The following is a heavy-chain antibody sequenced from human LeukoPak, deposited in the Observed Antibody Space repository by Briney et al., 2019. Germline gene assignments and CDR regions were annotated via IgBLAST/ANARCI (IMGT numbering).Heavy chain of an antibody. CDR2: ISSSGSTI. CDR1: GFTFSSYE. J-gene: IGHJ4*02. CDR3: ARGVSDCYDSSGYYLGFDY. Sequence: PGGSLRLSCAASGFTFSSYEMNWVRQAPGKGLEWVSYISSSGSTIYYADSVKGRFTISRDNAKNSLYLQMNSLRAEDTAVYYCARGVSDCYDSSGYYLGFDYWGQGTLVTVSS. V-gene: IGHV3-48*03. D-gene: IGHD3-22*01.